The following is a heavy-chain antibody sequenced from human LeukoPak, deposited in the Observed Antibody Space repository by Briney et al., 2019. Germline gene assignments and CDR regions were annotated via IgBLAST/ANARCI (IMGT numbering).Heavy chain of an antibody. J-gene: IGHJ4*02. CDR2: IYYSGST. Sequence: SETLSLTCTVSGGSISSSSYYWGWIRQPPGKGLEWIGYIYYSGSTYYNPSLKSRVTISVDTSKNQFSLKLSSVTAADTAVYYCARDTTIFGVGRYFDYWGQGTLVTVSS. CDR3: ARDTTIFGVGRYFDY. D-gene: IGHD3-3*01. V-gene: IGHV4-31*03. CDR1: GGSISSSSYY.